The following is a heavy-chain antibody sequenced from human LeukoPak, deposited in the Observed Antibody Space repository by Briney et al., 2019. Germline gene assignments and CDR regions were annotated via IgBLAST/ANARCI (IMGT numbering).Heavy chain of an antibody. CDR1: GFSFDNCA. J-gene: IGHJ6*03. Sequence: GGSLSLSCAVSGFSFDNCAMTWVRQAPGKGLEWVSSIVGDASKMYYADSVKGRFTISSDGSRNMLFLHMSRLRAEDTAIYYCARQPYNYYYLDVGGKGTRFPVPS. CDR2: IVGDASKM. V-gene: IGHV3-23*01. CDR3: ARQPYNYYYLDV. D-gene: IGHD1-14*01.